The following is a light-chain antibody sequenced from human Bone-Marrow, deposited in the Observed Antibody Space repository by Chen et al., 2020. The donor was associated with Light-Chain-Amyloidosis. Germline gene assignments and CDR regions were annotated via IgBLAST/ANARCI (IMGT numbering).Light chain of an antibody. CDR2: RDT. Sequence: SSELTQPPSVSVSPGQTARITCSGDDLPTKYAYWYQQKPGQAPVLVIHRDTERPSGISERFSGSSSGTTATVNISGVQAEDEDDYHCQSADSSGTYEVIFGGGTKLTVL. CDR3: QSADSSGTYEVI. J-gene: IGLJ2*01. V-gene: IGLV3-25*03. CDR1: DLPTKY.